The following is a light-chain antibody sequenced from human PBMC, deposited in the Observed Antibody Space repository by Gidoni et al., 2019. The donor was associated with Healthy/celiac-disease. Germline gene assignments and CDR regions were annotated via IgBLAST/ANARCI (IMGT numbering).Light chain of an antibody. CDR2: WAS. CDR3: QQYYSTPYT. CDR1: QSVLYSSNNKNY. Sequence: DIVMTQSPDSLAVSLGERATINCKSSQSVLYSSNNKNYLAWYQQKPGQPPKLLIYWASTRESGVPDRFSGSGSGTAFTLTISSLQAEDVVVYYCQQYYSTPYTFGQGTKLEIK. V-gene: IGKV4-1*01. J-gene: IGKJ2*01.